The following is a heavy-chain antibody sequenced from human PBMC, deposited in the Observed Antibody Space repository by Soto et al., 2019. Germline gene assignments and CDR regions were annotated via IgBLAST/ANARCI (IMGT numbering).Heavy chain of an antibody. CDR3: AKRVSGAYYYFDS. Sequence: GGSLILSCAASGFTFSSYAMTWVRQAPGKGLEWVSAISSSGGSTFYADSVKGRFTISRDNSKNTLYLQMNTLRAEDTADYYCAKRVSGAYYYFDSWGQGTLVTVSS. V-gene: IGHV3-23*01. CDR1: GFTFSSYA. CDR2: ISSSGGST. J-gene: IGHJ4*02. D-gene: IGHD6-19*01.